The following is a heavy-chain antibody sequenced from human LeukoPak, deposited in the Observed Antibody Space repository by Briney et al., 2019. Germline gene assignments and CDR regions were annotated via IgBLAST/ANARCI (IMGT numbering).Heavy chain of an antibody. Sequence: GGSLRLSCAASGFTFSSYAMSWVRQAPGKGLEWVSAISGSGGSTYYADSVKGRFTISRDNSKNTLYLQMNSLRAEDTAVYYCAKDHRIYYDILTGYYRLDAFDIWGQGTMVTVSS. V-gene: IGHV3-23*01. CDR3: AKDHRIYYDILTGYYRLDAFDI. CDR2: ISGSGGST. J-gene: IGHJ3*02. CDR1: GFTFSSYA. D-gene: IGHD3-9*01.